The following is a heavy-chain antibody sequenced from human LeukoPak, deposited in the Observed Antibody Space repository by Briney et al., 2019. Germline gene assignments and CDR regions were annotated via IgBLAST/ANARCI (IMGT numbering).Heavy chain of an antibody. D-gene: IGHD3-3*01. Sequence: GGSLRLSCAASGFTFSSYSMNWVRQAPGKGLEWVSSISSSSSYIYYADSVKGRFTISRDNSKNTLYLQMNSLRAEDTAVYYCAKDPGDFWSGYYSDYWGQGTLVTVSS. CDR2: ISSSSSYI. V-gene: IGHV3-21*04. CDR1: GFTFSSYS. J-gene: IGHJ4*02. CDR3: AKDPGDFWSGYYSDY.